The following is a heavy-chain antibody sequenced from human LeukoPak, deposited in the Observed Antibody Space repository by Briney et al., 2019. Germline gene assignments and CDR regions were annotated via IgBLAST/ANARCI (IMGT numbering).Heavy chain of an antibody. CDR1: GFTFSSYW. D-gene: IGHD7-27*01. V-gene: IGHV3-23*01. CDR3: ARDPNWGSGY. CDR2: IGTSGGDI. Sequence: GGSLRLSCAASGFTFSSYWMSWVRQAPGKGLEWVSIIGTSGGDIHYADSVKGRFSISRDNSKNTLSLQMNSLRVDDTAVYYCARDPNWGSGYWGQGTLVTVSS. J-gene: IGHJ4*02.